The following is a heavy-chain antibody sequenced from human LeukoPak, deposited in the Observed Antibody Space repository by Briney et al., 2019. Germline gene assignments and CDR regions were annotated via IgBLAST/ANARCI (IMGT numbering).Heavy chain of an antibody. D-gene: IGHD6-13*01. CDR1: GGSISNTNW. J-gene: IGHJ4*02. CDR2: IYYSGST. CDR3: ARSLHPHSSSWPTFDY. V-gene: IGHV4-31*11. Sequence: SETLSLTCGVSGGSISNTNWWSWIRQHPGKGLEWIGYIYYSGSTYYNPSLKSRVTISVDTSKNQFSLKLSSVTAADTAVYYCARSLHPHSSSWPTFDYWGQGTLVTVSS.